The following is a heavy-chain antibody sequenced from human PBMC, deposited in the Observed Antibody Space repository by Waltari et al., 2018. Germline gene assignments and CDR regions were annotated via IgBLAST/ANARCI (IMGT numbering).Heavy chain of an antibody. J-gene: IGHJ4*02. CDR1: GLTFSDYA. CDR2: ISGSGGST. CDR3: ARIPTKVAPYFDRALYS. D-gene: IGHD3-22*01. V-gene: IGHV3-23*01. Sequence: EVQLLESGGGLIQPGGSLRLYCEASGLTFSDYAMTWVRQAPGQGLECVSGISGSGGSTHYADSVKGRFTISRDNSKNTVYLQMNSLRAEDTAVYYCARIPTKVAPYFDRALYSWGQGTLVTVSS.